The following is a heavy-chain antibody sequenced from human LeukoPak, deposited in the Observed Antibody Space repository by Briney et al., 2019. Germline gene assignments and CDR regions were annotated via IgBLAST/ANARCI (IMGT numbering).Heavy chain of an antibody. J-gene: IGHJ4*02. V-gene: IGHV1-8*01. D-gene: IGHD1-14*01. CDR3: ARGQMRWRTLYYFDY. Sequence: ASVKVSCKASGYTFTSYDINWVRQATGQGLEWMGWMNPNSGNTGYAQKFQGRVTMTRNTSISTAHMELSSLRSEDTAVYYCARGQMRWRTLYYFDYWGRGTLVTVSS. CDR1: GYTFTSYD. CDR2: MNPNSGNT.